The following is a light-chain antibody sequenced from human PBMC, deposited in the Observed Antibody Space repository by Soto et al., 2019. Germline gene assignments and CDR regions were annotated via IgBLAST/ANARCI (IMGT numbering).Light chain of an antibody. CDR3: QQYNSNSP. V-gene: IGKV1-5*03. J-gene: IGKJ4*02. CDR2: KAS. CDR1: QSIGTF. Sequence: DIQMTQSPSTLSASVGDRVTISCRASQSIGTFLAWYQQRPGRAPNLLIYKASSLESGDGSRFSGSGSGTEFTLTISSLQPDDFATYYCQQYNSNSPFGGGTRVEIK.